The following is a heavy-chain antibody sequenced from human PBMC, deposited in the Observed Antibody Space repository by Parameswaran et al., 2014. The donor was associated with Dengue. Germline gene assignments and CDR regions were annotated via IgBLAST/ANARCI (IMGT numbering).Heavy chain of an antibody. CDR3: ARDLISLIRGGDALDV. D-gene: IGHD3-10*01. J-gene: IGHJ3*01. CDR2: IYYSGVT. Sequence: WIRQPPGKGLEWIGTIYYSGVTHYNPSLQSRLTMSVDTSKNEFSLKLSSVTAADTAMYYCARDLISLIRGGDALDVWGQGTMVTVSS. V-gene: IGHV4-39*07.